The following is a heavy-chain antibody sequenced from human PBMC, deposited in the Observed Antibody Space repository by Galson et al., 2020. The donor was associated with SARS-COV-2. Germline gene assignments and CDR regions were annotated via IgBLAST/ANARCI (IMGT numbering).Heavy chain of an antibody. J-gene: IGHJ4*02. CDR1: GFTFSSYA. V-gene: IGHV3-23*01. Sequence: GGSLRLSCAASGFTFSSYAMSWVRQAPGKGLEWVSAISGSGGSTYYADSVKGRFTISRDNSKNTLYLQMNSLRAEDTSVYYCAKGFIADGYNNWGQGTLVTVSS. CDR2: ISGSGGST. CDR3: AKGFIADGYNN. D-gene: IGHD3-3*01.